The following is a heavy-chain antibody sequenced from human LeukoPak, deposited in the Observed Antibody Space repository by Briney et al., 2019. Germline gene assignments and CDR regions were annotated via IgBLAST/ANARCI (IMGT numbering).Heavy chain of an antibody. D-gene: IGHD3-10*01. CDR2: ISSSSSYI. V-gene: IGHV3-21*01. Sequence: GGSLRLSCAASGFTFSSYSMDWVRQAPGKGLEWVSSISSSSSYIYYADSVKGRFTISRDNAKNSLYLQMNSLRAEDTAVYYCARDSRFGHYFDYWGQGTLVTVSS. CDR3: ARDSRFGHYFDY. CDR1: GFTFSSYS. J-gene: IGHJ4*02.